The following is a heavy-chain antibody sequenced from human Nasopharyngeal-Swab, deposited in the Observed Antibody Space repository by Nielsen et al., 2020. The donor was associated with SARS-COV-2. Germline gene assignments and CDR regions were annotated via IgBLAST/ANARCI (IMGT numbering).Heavy chain of an antibody. Sequence: AGSLSLSCAASGFTFSSYAMHWVRQAPGKGLEWVAVISYDGSNKYYADSVKGRFTISRDNSKNTLYLQMNSLRAEDTAVYYCARDTVLGVAGRWGYYFDYWGQGTLVTVSS. J-gene: IGHJ4*02. D-gene: IGHD6-19*01. V-gene: IGHV3-30-3*01. CDR3: ARDTVLGVAGRWGYYFDY. CDR2: ISYDGSNK. CDR1: GFTFSSYA.